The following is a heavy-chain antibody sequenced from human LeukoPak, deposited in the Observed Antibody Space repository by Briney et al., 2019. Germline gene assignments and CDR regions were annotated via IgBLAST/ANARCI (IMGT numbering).Heavy chain of an antibody. CDR1: GFTFSSYA. CDR2: ISYDGSNK. D-gene: IGHD2-2*01. V-gene: IGHV3-30-3*01. Sequence: GRSLRLSCAASGFTFSSYAMHWVRQAPGKGLEWVAVISYDGSNKYYADSVKGRFTISRGNSKNALYLQMNSLTAEDTAVYYCARGGTSTSGYDYWGHGSLVTVSS. J-gene: IGHJ4*01. CDR3: ARGGTSTSGYDY.